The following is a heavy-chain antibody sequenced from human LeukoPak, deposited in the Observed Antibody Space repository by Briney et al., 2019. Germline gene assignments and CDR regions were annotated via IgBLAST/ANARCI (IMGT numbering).Heavy chain of an antibody. V-gene: IGHV1-2*02. J-gene: IGHJ4*02. CDR2: INPNSGGT. Sequence: ASVKVSCKASGYTFTGYYMHWVRQAPGQGLEWMGWINPNSGGTNYAQKFQGRVTMTRDTSISTAYMELSRLRSDDTAVYYCARDTGAYYYVSGIYYPDYGGQGTLVTVSS. CDR1: GYTFTGYY. CDR3: ARDTGAYYYVSGIYYPDY. D-gene: IGHD3-10*01.